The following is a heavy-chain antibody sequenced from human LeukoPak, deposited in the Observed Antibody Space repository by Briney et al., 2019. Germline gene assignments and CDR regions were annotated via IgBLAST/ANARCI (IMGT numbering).Heavy chain of an antibody. CDR1: GFTFSSYG. Sequence: PGRPLRLSCAASGFTFSSYGMHWVRQAPGKGLEWVAVIWYDGSNKYYADSVKGRFTISRDNSKNTPYLQMNSLRAEDTAVYYCASEYSSGWPHYWGQGTLVTVSS. CDR3: ASEYSSGWPHY. J-gene: IGHJ4*02. CDR2: IWYDGSNK. V-gene: IGHV3-33*01. D-gene: IGHD6-19*01.